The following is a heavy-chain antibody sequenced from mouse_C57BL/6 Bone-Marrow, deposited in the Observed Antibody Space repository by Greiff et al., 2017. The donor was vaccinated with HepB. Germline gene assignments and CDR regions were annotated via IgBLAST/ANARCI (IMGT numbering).Heavy chain of an antibody. CDR3: ARREDFYDYDGEN. J-gene: IGHJ3*01. Sequence: EVKLVESGGGLVQPGESLKLSCESYEYEFPSHDMSWVRQTPEKGLELVAAINSDGGSTYYPDTIERRFTISRDNTKKTLYLQMSSLRSEDTALYYCARREDFYDYDGENWGQGTLVTVSA. CDR1: EYEFPSHD. V-gene: IGHV5-2*03. D-gene: IGHD2-4*01. CDR2: INSDGGST.